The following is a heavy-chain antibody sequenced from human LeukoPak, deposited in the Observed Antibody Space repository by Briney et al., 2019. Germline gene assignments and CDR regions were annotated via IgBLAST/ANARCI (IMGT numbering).Heavy chain of an antibody. D-gene: IGHD3-10*01. CDR1: GYTLTELS. CDR3: ARSRSVLWFGENWFDP. Sequence: GASVKVSCKVSGYTLTELSMHWVRQAPGQGLEWMGWISAYNGNTNYAQRLQGRVTMTTDTSTSTAYMELRSLRSDDTAVYYCARSRSVLWFGENWFDPWGQGTLVTVSS. V-gene: IGHV1-18*01. CDR2: ISAYNGNT. J-gene: IGHJ5*02.